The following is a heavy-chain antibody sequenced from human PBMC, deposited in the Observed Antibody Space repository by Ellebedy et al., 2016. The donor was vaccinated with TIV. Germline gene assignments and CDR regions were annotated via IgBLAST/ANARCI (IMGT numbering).Heavy chain of an antibody. CDR1: GGSISSGGYY. CDR3: AGGDTLYSSSWYRRAYYYYYDMDV. V-gene: IGHV4-31*03. D-gene: IGHD6-13*01. CDR2: IYYSGST. J-gene: IGHJ6*02. Sequence: SETLSLTXTVSGGSISSGGYYWSWIRQHPGKGLEWIGYIYYSGSTYYNPSLKSRVTISVDTSKNQFSLKLSSVTAADTAVYYCAGGDTLYSSSWYRRAYYYYYDMDVWGQGTTVTVSS.